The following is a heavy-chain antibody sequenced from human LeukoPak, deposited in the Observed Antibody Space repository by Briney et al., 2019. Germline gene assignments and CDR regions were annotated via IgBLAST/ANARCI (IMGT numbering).Heavy chain of an antibody. CDR2: ISSSGSTI. CDR3: ARSGYCSGGSCYLGSAYYYMDV. V-gene: IGHV3-48*03. Sequence: HPGGSLRLSCAASGFTFSSYEMNWVRQAPGKGLEWVSYISSSGSTIYYADSVKGRFTLSRDNAKNSLYLQMNSLRAEDTAVYYCARSGYCSGGSCYLGSAYYYMDVWGKGTTVTISS. J-gene: IGHJ6*03. D-gene: IGHD2-15*01. CDR1: GFTFSSYE.